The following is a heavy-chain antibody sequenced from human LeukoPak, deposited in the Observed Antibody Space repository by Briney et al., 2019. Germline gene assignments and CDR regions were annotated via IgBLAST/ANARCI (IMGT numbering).Heavy chain of an antibody. CDR2: IYYSGST. D-gene: IGHD6-19*01. CDR1: GGSISSYY. V-gene: IGHV4-59*01. J-gene: IGHJ5*02. Sequence: PSETLSLTCTVSGGSISSYYWSWIRQPPGKGLEWIGYIYYSGSTNYNPSLKSRVTISVDTSKNQFSLKLSSITAADTAVYYCAGLKEAVALNWFDPWGQGTLVTVSS. CDR3: AGLKEAVALNWFDP.